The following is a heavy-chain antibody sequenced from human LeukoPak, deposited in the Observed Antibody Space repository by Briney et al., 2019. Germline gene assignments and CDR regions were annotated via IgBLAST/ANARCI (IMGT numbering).Heavy chain of an antibody. Sequence: SETLSLTCNVSSGSLRENYWSWIRQSPGKGLEWIAEINHSGSTNYNPSLKSRVTISADTSKNQFSLRLSSVTAADTAVYYCARDWYTAERWTIYYSYYIDVWGKGTTVTVSS. V-gene: IGHV4-34*01. CDR1: SGSLRENY. CDR2: INHSGST. CDR3: ARDWYTAERWTIYYSYYIDV. J-gene: IGHJ6*03. D-gene: IGHD4-23*01.